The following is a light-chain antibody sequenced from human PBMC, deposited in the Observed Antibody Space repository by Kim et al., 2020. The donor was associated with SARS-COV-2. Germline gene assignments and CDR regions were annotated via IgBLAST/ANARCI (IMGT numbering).Light chain of an antibody. CDR1: QSISSW. J-gene: IGKJ2*03. Sequence: SAPVGDRVTITCRASQSISSWLAWYQQKRGKAPKLLIYDASTLESGVPSRFSGSGSGTKFTLTITSLQPDDFATYYCQQYDSFLYSFGQGTKLEIK. CDR3: QQYDSFLYS. CDR2: DAS. V-gene: IGKV1-5*01.